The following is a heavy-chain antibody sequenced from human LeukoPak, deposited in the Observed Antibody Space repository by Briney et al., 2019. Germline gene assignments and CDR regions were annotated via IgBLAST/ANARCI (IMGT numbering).Heavy chain of an antibody. Sequence: SETLPLTCNVSGSSISNGFFWAWIRQSPGKGLEWIGSIQNGGDSYYNPSLKSRTTMSVDTSKNQFSLKLTSVTAADTAVFYCARGMGRFCTSSSCYLSFVYWGQGTLVTVSS. CDR3: ARGMGRFCTSSSCYLSFVY. CDR2: IQNGGDS. D-gene: IGHD2-2*01. CDR1: GSSISNGFF. J-gene: IGHJ4*02. V-gene: IGHV4-38-2*02.